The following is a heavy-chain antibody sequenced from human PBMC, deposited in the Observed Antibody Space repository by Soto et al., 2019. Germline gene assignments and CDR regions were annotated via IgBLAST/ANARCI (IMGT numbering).Heavy chain of an antibody. V-gene: IGHV3-30-3*01. CDR3: ARDLGDGYNYRFDY. Sequence: EGSLRLSCAASGFTFSSYAMHWVRQAPGKGLEWVAVISYEGSNKYYVDSVKGRFTISRDNSKNTLYLQMNSLRAEDTAVYYCARDLGDGYNYRFDYWGQGTLVTVSS. CDR2: ISYEGSNK. D-gene: IGHD5-12*01. CDR1: GFTFSSYA. J-gene: IGHJ4*02.